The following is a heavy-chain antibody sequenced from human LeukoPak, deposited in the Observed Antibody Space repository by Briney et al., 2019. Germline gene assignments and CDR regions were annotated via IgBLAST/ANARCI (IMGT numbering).Heavy chain of an antibody. D-gene: IGHD5-12*01. Sequence: ASVKVSCKASGYTFTSYDINWVRQATGQGLEWMGWMNPNSGNTGYAQKFQGRVTMTRNTSISTAYMELSSLRSEDTAVYYCAREGYSGYDYGEYYYYYMDVWGKGTTVTVSS. J-gene: IGHJ6*03. CDR3: AREGYSGYDYGEYYYYYMDV. V-gene: IGHV1-8*01. CDR1: GYTFTSYD. CDR2: MNPNSGNT.